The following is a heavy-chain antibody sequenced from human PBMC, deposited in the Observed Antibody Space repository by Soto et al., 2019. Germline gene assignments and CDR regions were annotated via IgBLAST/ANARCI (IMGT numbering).Heavy chain of an antibody. V-gene: IGHV3-30-3*01. CDR2: ISYDGNTQ. Sequence: QVQLVESGGGVVQPGTSLRLSCAASGFTLSSYSIHWVRQAPGKGLDWVAVISYDGNTQFYGDSVKGRFIVSRDNLRXXLYLQLNNLQAEDTAVYYCAKVSRPSRISTPDFDYWGQGTLVTVSS. CDR3: AKVSRPSRISTPDFDY. J-gene: IGHJ4*02. CDR1: GFTLSSYS.